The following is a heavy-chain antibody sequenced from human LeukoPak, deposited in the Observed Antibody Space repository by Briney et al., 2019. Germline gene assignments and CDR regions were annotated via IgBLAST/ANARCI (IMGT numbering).Heavy chain of an antibody. J-gene: IGHJ4*02. D-gene: IGHD3-16*01. CDR3: ARAWGSLDY. V-gene: IGHV3-7*04. Sequence: PGGSLRLSCAASGFTFSDYWMNWVRQAPGKGLEWVANIKQDGSEKYYVDSVKGRFTISRDNAKNSLYLQMNSLRAEDTAVYYCARAWGSLDYWGQGTLVTVSS. CDR1: GFTFSDYW. CDR2: IKQDGSEK.